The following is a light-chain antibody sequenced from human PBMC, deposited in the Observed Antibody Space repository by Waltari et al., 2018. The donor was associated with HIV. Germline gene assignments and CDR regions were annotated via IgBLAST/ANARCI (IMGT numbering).Light chain of an antibody. CDR1: QSVLYTSKNKNY. CDR3: QQYYSTPFT. CDR2: WSS. V-gene: IGKV4-1*01. Sequence: DIVMTQSPGSLAVSLGERAPIHCTSSQSVLYTSKNKNYVSWYQQKAGPPPKVRIYWSSTRDSGVPERFSGSGSGTDFTLTIDRLQPEDVAVYFCQQYYSTPFTFGGGTRVEIK. J-gene: IGKJ4*01.